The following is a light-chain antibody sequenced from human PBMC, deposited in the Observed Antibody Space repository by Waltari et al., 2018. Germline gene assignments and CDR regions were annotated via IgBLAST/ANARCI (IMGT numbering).Light chain of an antibody. CDR3: ATWDNTLNSLF. CDR1: SSNIGNNF. Sequence: QSVLTQPPSASGTPGQTVTISCSGSSSNIGNNFVYWYQQLPGTAPKLLIYYHFQRPSGVPDRFSASKSGSSSCLAITGLRSEDEADYYCATWDNTLNSLFFGGGTRLTVL. J-gene: IGLJ7*01. V-gene: IGLV1-47*02. CDR2: YHF.